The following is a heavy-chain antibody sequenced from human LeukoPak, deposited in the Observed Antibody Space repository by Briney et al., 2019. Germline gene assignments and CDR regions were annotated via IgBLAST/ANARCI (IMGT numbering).Heavy chain of an antibody. CDR3: ARVAWKTVIAAPDY. J-gene: IGHJ4*02. V-gene: IGHV1-2*06. CDR1: GYTFTDYY. D-gene: IGHD2-21*01. CDR2: LNPHTGGA. Sequence: ASVKVSCKTSGYTFTDYYIHWVRQAPGQGLEWMGQLNPHTGGANYPQKFQRRVSMTRDTSINTAYIEVSRLTSDDTAVYYCARVAWKTVIAAPDYWGQGTLVTVSS.